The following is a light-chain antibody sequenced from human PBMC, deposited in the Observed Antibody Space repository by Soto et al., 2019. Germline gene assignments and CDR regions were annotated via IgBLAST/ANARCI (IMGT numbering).Light chain of an antibody. CDR1: SSDVGAFNY. V-gene: IGLV2-14*01. Sequence: QSALTQPGAVSGSPGQSITISCTGTSSDVGAFNYVSWYQQHPGKAPKLMIYEVSNRPSGVSNRFSGFKSGNTASLTISGLQAEDEADYQCDSYRHNSSFVFGNGTKVTVL. CDR2: EVS. CDR3: DSYRHNSSFV. J-gene: IGLJ1*01.